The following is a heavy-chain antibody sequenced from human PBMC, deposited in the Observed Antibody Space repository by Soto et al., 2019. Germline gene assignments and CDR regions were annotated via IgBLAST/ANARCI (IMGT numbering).Heavy chain of an antibody. CDR1: GGSISSYY. CDR3: ARDSLTGNYFDP. Sequence: SETLSLTCTVSGGSISSYYWNWIRQPPGKGLEWIGEINHSGSTNYNPSLKSRVTISVDTSKNQFSLKLSSVTAADTAVYYCARDSLTGNYFDPWGQGTLVTV. D-gene: IGHD1-7*01. CDR2: INHSGST. J-gene: IGHJ5*02. V-gene: IGHV4-34*01.